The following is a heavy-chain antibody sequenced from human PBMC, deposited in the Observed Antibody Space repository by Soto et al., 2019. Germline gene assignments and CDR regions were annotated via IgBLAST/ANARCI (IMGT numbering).Heavy chain of an antibody. J-gene: IGHJ4*02. CDR3: AHSRNVDTAALWVPSPTEYYFDY. D-gene: IGHD5-18*01. V-gene: IGHV2-5*02. CDR1: GFSLSTSGVG. Sequence: SGPTLVNPTQTLTLTCTFSGFSLSTSGVGVGWIRQPPGKALEWLALIYWDDDKRYSPSLKSRLTITKDTSKNQVVLTMTNMDPVDTATYYCAHSRNVDTAALWVPSPTEYYFDYWGQGTLVTVSS. CDR2: IYWDDDK.